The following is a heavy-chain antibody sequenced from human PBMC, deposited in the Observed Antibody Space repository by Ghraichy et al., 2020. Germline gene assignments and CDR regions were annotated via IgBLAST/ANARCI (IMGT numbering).Heavy chain of an antibody. D-gene: IGHD3-10*01. V-gene: IGHV3-23*01. CDR3: AGSYYDFYYYYGMDV. CDR2: ISGSGGST. J-gene: IGHJ6*02. CDR1: GFTFSSYA. Sequence: GGSLRLSCAASGFTFSSYAMSWVRQAPGKGLEWVSAISGSGGSTYYADSVKGRFTISRDNSKNTLYLQMNSLRAEDTAVYYCAGSYYDFYYYYGMDVWGQGTTVTVSS.